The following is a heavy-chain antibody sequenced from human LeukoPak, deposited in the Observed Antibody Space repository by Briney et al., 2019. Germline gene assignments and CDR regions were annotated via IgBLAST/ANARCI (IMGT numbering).Heavy chain of an antibody. Sequence: PSETLSLTCAVYGGSFSGYYWSWIRQPPGKGLEWIGEINHSGSTNYNPSLKSRVTISVDTSKNQFSLKLSSVTAADTAVYYCARGRTYYYDSSGLDDYWGQGTLVTVSS. D-gene: IGHD3-22*01. V-gene: IGHV4-34*01. CDR3: ARGRTYYYDSSGLDDY. CDR1: GGSFSGYY. J-gene: IGHJ4*02. CDR2: INHSGST.